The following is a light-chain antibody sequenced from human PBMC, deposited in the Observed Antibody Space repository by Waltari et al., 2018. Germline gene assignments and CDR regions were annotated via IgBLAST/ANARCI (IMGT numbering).Light chain of an antibody. CDR3: SSYRSSSAVVL. CDR1: SSDVGGYHY. Sequence: QSALTQPASVSGSPGQSITISCTGTSSDVGGYHYVSWYQQHPGKAPKLIIYDVRNRAPGVSVRFSGAKSANSASLTISGRQAEDEAHYFCSSYRSSSAVVLFGGGTKLTVL. CDR2: DVR. V-gene: IGLV2-14*03. J-gene: IGLJ2*01.